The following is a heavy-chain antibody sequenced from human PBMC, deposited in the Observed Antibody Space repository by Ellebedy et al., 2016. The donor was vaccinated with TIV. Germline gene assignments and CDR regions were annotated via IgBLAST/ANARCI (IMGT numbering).Heavy chain of an antibody. CDR2: IYSGGST. CDR1: GFTVSSNY. V-gene: IGHV3-53*01. D-gene: IGHD3-16*01. CDR3: ARVGDDYGDY. Sequence: GESLKISXAASGFTVSSNYMSWVRQAPGKGLEWVSVIYSGGSTYYADSVKGRFTISRDNAKNSLYPQMNSLRAEDTAVYYCARVGDDYGDYWGQGTLVTVSS. J-gene: IGHJ4*02.